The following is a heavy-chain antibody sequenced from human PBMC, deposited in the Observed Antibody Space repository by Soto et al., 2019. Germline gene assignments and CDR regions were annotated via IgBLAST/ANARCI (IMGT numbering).Heavy chain of an antibody. CDR2: IYHSGNT. J-gene: IGHJ5*02. CDR1: GGSINSSNW. V-gene: IGHV4-4*02. CDR3: AREGPATIAADLSWFDP. D-gene: IGHD6-13*01. Sequence: SETLSLTCAVSGGSINSSNWWTWVRQPPGKGLEWIGNIYHSGNTNYNPSLKSRLSMSVDKSKNQFSLRLSSVTAADTAIYYCAREGPATIAADLSWFDPWGQGTLVTVSS.